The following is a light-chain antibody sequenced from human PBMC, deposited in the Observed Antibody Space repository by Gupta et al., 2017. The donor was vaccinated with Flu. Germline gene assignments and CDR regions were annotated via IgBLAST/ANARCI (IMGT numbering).Light chain of an antibody. J-gene: IGKJ2*03. CDR3: QQRSNWPPPYS. CDR2: DAS. CDR1: QSVSSY. V-gene: IGKV3-11*01. Sequence: EFVLPQSPAPLLFSPGERATLSCRASQSVSSYLAWYQQKPGQAPRLLIYDASNRATGIPARFSGSGSGTDFTLTISSLEPEDFAVYYCQQRSNWPPPYSFGQGTKLEIK.